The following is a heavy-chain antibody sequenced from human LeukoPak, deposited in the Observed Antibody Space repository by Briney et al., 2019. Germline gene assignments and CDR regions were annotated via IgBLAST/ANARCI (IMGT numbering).Heavy chain of an antibody. V-gene: IGHV1-69*01. D-gene: IGHD6-6*01. CDR2: IIPIFGTA. J-gene: IGHJ4*02. CDR3: ARDRYSSSSGY. CDR1: GGTFSSYA. Sequence: ASVKVSCKASGGTFSSYAISWVRQAPGQGLEWMGGIIPIFGTANYAQKFQGRVTITADESTSTAYMELRSLRSDDTAVYYCARDRYSSSSGYWGQGTLVTVSP.